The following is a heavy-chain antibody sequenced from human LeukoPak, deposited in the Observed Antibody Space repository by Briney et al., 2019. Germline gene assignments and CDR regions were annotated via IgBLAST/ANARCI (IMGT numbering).Heavy chain of an antibody. CDR3: ARASYYYEKRNCYYYMDV. D-gene: IGHD3-22*01. J-gene: IGHJ6*03. CDR1: GGSISSYY. Sequence: PSETLSLTCTVSGGSISSYYWSWIRQPPGKGLEWIGYIHYSGSSNYNPSLKSRVTMSVDTSKNQFSLKLSSVTAADTAVYYCARASYYYEKRNCYYYMDVWGKGTTVTVSS. CDR2: IHYSGSS. V-gene: IGHV4-59*01.